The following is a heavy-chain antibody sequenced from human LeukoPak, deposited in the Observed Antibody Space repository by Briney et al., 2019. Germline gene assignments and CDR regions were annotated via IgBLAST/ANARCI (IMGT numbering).Heavy chain of an antibody. V-gene: IGHV4-59*01. J-gene: IGHJ3*02. CDR1: GGSISSYY. CDR3: ARAPLLHCSSTSCYGADAFDI. D-gene: IGHD2-2*01. CDR2: IYYSGST. Sequence: SETLSLTCTVSGGSISSYYWSWIRQPPGKGLEWIGYIYYSGSTNYNPSLESRVTISVDTSKNQFSLKLSSVTAADTAVYYCARAPLLHCSSTSCYGADAFDIWGQGTMVTVSS.